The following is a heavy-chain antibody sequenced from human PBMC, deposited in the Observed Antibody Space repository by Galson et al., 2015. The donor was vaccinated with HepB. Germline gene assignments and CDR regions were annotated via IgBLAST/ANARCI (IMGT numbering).Heavy chain of an antibody. D-gene: IGHD6-19*01. J-gene: IGHJ2*01. CDR3: ARGIRGQWLAEQYFDL. Sequence: SLRLSCAASGFTFSSYAMHWVRQAPGKGLEWVAVISYDGSNKYYADSVKGRFTISRDNSKNTLYLQMNSLRAEDTAVYYCARGIRGQWLAEQYFDLWGRGTLVTVSS. CDR2: ISYDGSNK. CDR1: GFTFSSYA. V-gene: IGHV3-30*04.